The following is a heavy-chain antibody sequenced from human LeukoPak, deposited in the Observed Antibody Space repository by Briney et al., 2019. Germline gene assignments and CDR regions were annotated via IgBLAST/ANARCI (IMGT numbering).Heavy chain of an antibody. CDR3: ARAGYYYDSSGYYYVDYYYGMDV. D-gene: IGHD3-22*01. CDR1: GGALSRGGYY. CDR2: IYYSWRP. Sequence: SETLSLTCTFSGGALSRGGYYWSWVPPHPREGLGWVGVIYYSWRPYYNPSLKSRVTISVDTSKNQFSLKLSSVTAADTAVYYCARAGYYYDSSGYYYVDYYYGMDVWGQGTTVTVSS. J-gene: IGHJ6*02. V-gene: IGHV4-31*03.